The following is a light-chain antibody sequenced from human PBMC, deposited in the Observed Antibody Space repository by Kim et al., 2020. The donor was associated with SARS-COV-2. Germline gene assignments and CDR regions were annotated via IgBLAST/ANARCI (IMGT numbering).Light chain of an antibody. CDR1: SGSVSTSYY. CDR3: VLYMGSGIWV. J-gene: IGLJ3*02. V-gene: IGLV8-61*01. Sequence: QTVVTQEPSFSVSPGGTVTLTCGLSSGSVSTSYYPSWYQQTPGQAPRTLIYSTNTRSSGVPDRFSGSILGNKAALTITGAQADVESDYYCVLYMGSGIWVFGGGTQLTVL. CDR2: STN.